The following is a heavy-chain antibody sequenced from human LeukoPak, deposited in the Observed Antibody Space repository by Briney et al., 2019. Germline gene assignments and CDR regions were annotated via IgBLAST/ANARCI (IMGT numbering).Heavy chain of an antibody. CDR2: ISSGSSYI. Sequence: PGGSLRLSCAASGFTFNTYSLNWVRQAPGRGLEWVSSISSGSSYISYADSVKGRFTISRDNAKNSLYLQMNSLRAEDTAVYYCVRDPPSSGWSFDYWGQGALVTVSS. D-gene: IGHD6-19*01. CDR3: VRDPPSSGWSFDY. J-gene: IGHJ4*02. CDR1: GFTFNTYS. V-gene: IGHV3-21*01.